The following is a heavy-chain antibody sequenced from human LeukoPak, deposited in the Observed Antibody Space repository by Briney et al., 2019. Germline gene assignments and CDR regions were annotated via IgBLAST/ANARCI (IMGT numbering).Heavy chain of an antibody. J-gene: IGHJ4*02. CDR1: GGSISSYY. V-gene: IGHV4-59*08. CDR2: IYYSGST. D-gene: IGHD3-16*01. Sequence: TSETLSLTCTVSGGSISSYYWSWIRQPSGKGLEWIGYIYYSGSTNYNPSLKSRVTISVDTSKNQFSLKLSSVTAADTAVYYCARGNYDYVWGGIDYWGQGTLVTVSS. CDR3: ARGNYDYVWGGIDY.